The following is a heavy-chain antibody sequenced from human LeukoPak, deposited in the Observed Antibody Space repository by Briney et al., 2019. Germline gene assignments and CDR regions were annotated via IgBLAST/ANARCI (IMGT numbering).Heavy chain of an antibody. Sequence: GGSLRLSCAASGFTFSSYEMNWVRQAPGKGLEWVSYISSSDSTIYYADSVKGRFTISRDNAKNSLYLQMNSLRAEDTAVYYCARTGTGDLYYYYYMDVWGKGTTVTISS. V-gene: IGHV3-48*03. J-gene: IGHJ6*03. D-gene: IGHD3-10*01. CDR1: GFTFSSYE. CDR3: ARTGTGDLYYYYYMDV. CDR2: ISSSDSTI.